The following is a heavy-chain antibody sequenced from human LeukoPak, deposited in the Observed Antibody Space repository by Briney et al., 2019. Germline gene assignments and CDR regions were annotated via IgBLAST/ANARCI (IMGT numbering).Heavy chain of an antibody. Sequence: GGSLRLSCAASGFTFSSYGMHWVRQAPGKGLEWVAFIRYDGSNKYYADSVKGRFTISRDNSKNTLYLQMNSLRAEDTAVYYCAKGKKDFWSGYSIPDFDYWGQGTLVTVSS. V-gene: IGHV3-30*02. CDR3: AKGKKDFWSGYSIPDFDY. CDR2: IRYDGSNK. D-gene: IGHD3-3*01. J-gene: IGHJ4*02. CDR1: GFTFSSYG.